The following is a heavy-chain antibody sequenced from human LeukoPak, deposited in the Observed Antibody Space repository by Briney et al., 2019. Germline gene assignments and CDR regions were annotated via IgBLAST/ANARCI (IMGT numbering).Heavy chain of an antibody. CDR3: SKERAGTTIDY. V-gene: IGHV4-39*07. CDR2: IYYSGRT. D-gene: IGHD1-1*01. CDR1: GDSISGSTYY. J-gene: IGHJ4*02. Sequence: PSETLSLTCTVSGDSISGSTYYWGWIRQPPGKGLEWIGSIYYSGRTYYNPSLNSRVTVSVDTSKNQFSLKLSFVTAADTAVYYGSKERAGTTIDYWGQGTLVTVSS.